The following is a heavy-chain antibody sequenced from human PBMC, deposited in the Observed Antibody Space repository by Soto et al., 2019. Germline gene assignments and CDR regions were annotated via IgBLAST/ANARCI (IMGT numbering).Heavy chain of an antibody. Sequence: ASVKVSCKASGGTFSSYAISWVRQAPGQGPEWMGGIIPIFGTANYAQKFQGRVTITADKSTSTAYMELSSLRSEDTAVYYCARVGYCSGGSCYAGDYWGQGTLVTVSS. D-gene: IGHD2-15*01. V-gene: IGHV1-69*06. CDR1: GGTFSSYA. J-gene: IGHJ4*02. CDR3: ARVGYCSGGSCYAGDY. CDR2: IIPIFGTA.